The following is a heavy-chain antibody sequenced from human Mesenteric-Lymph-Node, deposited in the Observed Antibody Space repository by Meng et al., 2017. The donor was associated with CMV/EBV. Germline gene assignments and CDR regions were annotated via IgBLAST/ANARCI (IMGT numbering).Heavy chain of an antibody. V-gene: IGHV3-23*01. Sequence: GESLKISCAAPGFTFSSYAMSWVRQAPGKGLEWVSAISGSGGSTYYADSVKGRFTISRDNSKNTLYLQMNSLRAEDTAVYYCAKDEVATITGYYYYGMDVWGQGTTVTVSS. D-gene: IGHD5-12*01. J-gene: IGHJ6*02. CDR1: GFTFSSYA. CDR3: AKDEVATITGYYYYGMDV. CDR2: ISGSGGST.